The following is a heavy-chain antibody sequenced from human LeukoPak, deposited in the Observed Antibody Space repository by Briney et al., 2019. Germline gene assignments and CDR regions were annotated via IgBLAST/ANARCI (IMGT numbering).Heavy chain of an antibody. Sequence: GGSLRLSCAASGFTFSTYTMHWVRQAAGKGLEYVSAVSTNGYTTYYANSVKGRFTISRDNSKNTLYLQMGSLGAEDTALYYCARGNNYAYDYWGQGTLVTVSS. CDR1: GFTFSTYT. D-gene: IGHD5-18*01. CDR3: ARGNNYAYDY. V-gene: IGHV3-64*01. CDR2: VSTNGYTT. J-gene: IGHJ4*02.